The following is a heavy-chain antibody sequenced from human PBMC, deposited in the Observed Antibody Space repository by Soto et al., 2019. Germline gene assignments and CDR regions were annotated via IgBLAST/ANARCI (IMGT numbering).Heavy chain of an antibody. CDR3: AADGTLRFSEWLLFDY. CDR2: IVVGSGNT. CDR1: GFTFTSSA. J-gene: IGHJ4*02. Sequence: SVKVSCKASGFTFTSSAVQWVRQARGQRLEWIGWIVVGSGNTNYAQKFQERVTITRDMSTSTAYMELSSLRSEDTAVYYCAADGTLRFSEWLLFDYWGQGTLVTVSS. D-gene: IGHD3-3*01. V-gene: IGHV1-58*01.